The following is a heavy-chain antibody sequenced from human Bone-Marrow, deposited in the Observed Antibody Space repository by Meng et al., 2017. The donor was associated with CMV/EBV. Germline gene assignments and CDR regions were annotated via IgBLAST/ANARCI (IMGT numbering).Heavy chain of an antibody. Sequence: ITSRRLCPQHVSPTSTLALTCRFSGVSLVSSGVGVGWRRQPPGKALEWLALFYWDDDKSSSPSLKSRLTITKNTSKNQVVLTMTNMDPVDTATNSLSHSSDKCMVHFDYWGQGTLVTVSS. D-gene: IGHD3-10*01. CDR1: GVSLVSSGVG. J-gene: IGHJ4*02. CDR3: SHSSDKCMVHFDY. V-gene: IGHV2-5*02. CDR2: FYWDDDK.